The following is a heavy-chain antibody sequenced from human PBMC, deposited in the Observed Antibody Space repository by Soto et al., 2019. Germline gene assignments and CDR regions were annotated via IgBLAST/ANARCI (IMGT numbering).Heavy chain of an antibody. D-gene: IGHD2-15*01. J-gene: IGHJ4*02. CDR2: TGSGAGPG. CDR1: GGTFSTNP. Sequence: QVQLVQSGAEVKKPGSSVKVSCKASGGTFSTNPISWVRQAPGQGLEWMGGTGSGAGPGNHAQKFQGRLTITVDKATSPGEMELSSLSSEATAVYYCARRDSGGFYRYFDSWGQGTLVTVSS. V-gene: IGHV1-69*06. CDR3: ARRDSGGFYRYFDS.